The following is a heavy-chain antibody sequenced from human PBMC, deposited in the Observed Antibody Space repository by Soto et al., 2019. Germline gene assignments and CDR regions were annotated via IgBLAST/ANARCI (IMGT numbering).Heavy chain of an antibody. CDR1: GFTFSNYA. Sequence: GGSLRLSCAASGFTFSNYAMSWVRQAPGKGLYWVSAISGSGSRTYYTDSVKGRFTISRDNSKNTLYLQMNSLRADDTAVYYCAKGWEKYSYYGMDVWGQGTTVTVSS. V-gene: IGHV3-23*01. J-gene: IGHJ6*02. D-gene: IGHD1-26*01. CDR2: ISGSGSRT. CDR3: AKGWEKYSYYGMDV.